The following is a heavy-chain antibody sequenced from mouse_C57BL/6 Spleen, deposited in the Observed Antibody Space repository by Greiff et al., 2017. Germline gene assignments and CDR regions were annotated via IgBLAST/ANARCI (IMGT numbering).Heavy chain of an antibody. Sequence: EVQRVESEGGLVQPGSSMKLSCTASGFTFSDYYMAWVRQVPEKGLEWVANINYDGSSTYYLDSLKSRFIISRDNAKNILYLQMSSLKSEDTATYYCARGEGWFAYWGQGTLVTVSA. J-gene: IGHJ3*01. CDR3: ARGEGWFAY. CDR1: GFTFSDYY. CDR2: INYDGSST. V-gene: IGHV5-16*01.